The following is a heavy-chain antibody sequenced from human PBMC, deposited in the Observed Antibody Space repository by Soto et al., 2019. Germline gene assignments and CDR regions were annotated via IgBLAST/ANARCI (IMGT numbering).Heavy chain of an antibody. V-gene: IGHV4-30-4*08. Sequence: PSETLSLTCTVSGGSISSSSYYWGWIRQPPGKGLEWIGYIYSSGSTYYNPSLKSRVAMSVDTSKNQFSLKLSSVTAADTAVYYCARGHRFGESKNDYWGQGTLVTVSS. CDR2: IYSSGST. D-gene: IGHD3-10*01. CDR1: GGSISSSSYY. J-gene: IGHJ4*02. CDR3: ARGHRFGESKNDY.